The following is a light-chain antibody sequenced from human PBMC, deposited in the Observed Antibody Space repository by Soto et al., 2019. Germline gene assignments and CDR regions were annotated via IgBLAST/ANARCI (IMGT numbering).Light chain of an antibody. CDR2: DVS. Sequence: QSGLTQPASVSGSPGQSITISCTGTSSDVGGYNYVSWYQQHPGKAPKLMIYDVSNRPSGVSNRFSGSKSGNTASLTISGLQAEDEADYYCSSYTTSNTRQIVFGTGTKVTVL. V-gene: IGLV2-14*01. J-gene: IGLJ1*01. CDR1: SSDVGGYNY. CDR3: SSYTTSNTRQIV.